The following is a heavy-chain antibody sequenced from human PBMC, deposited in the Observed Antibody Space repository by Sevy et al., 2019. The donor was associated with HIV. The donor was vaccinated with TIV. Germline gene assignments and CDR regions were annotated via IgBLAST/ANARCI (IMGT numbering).Heavy chain of an antibody. CDR2: ISSSSTYI. D-gene: IGHD2-15*01. CDR1: GFTIRTYN. V-gene: IGHV3-21*01. J-gene: IGHJ6*02. CDR3: ARDLVLPATTDYFYYGMDV. Sequence: RGCLRLSCAASGFTIRTYNMNWVRQAPGKGLERVSSISSSSTYIYYADSVKGRFTISRDNAKNSLYLQMSSLRAEDTAVYYCARDLVLPATTDYFYYGMDVWGQGTTVIVSS.